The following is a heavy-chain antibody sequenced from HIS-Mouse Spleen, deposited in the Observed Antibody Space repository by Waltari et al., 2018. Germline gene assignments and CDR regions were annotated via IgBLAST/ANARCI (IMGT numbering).Heavy chain of an antibody. CDR3: AREIPYSSSWYDWYFDL. Sequence: QLQLQESGPGRVKPSETLSLTCTVSGGSISSSSYYWGGIRQPPGKGLEWIGSIYYSGSTYYNPSLKSRVTISVDTSKNQFSLKLSSVTAADTAVYYCAREIPYSSSWYDWYFDLWGRGTLVTVSS. CDR1: GGSISSSSYY. V-gene: IGHV4-39*07. CDR2: IYYSGST. D-gene: IGHD6-13*01. J-gene: IGHJ2*01.